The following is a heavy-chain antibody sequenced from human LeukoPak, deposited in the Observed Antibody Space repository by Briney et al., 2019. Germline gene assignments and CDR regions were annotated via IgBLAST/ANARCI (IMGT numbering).Heavy chain of an antibody. V-gene: IGHV3-30*18. D-gene: IGHD6-19*01. Sequence: GGSLRLSCAASGFTFSSYGMHWVRQAPGKGLEWVAVISYDGSNKYYADSVKGRFTISRDNSKNTLYLQMNSLRAEDTAVYYCAKDSVLLVAGLDYWGQGTLVTVSS. CDR2: ISYDGSNK. J-gene: IGHJ4*02. CDR3: AKDSVLLVAGLDY. CDR1: GFTFSSYG.